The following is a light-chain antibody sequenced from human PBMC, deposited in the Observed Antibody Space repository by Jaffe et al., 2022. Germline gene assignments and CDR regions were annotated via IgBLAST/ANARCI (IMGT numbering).Light chain of an antibody. CDR3: QQYNNWPPWT. Sequence: EIVMTQSPATLSVSPGERATLSCRASQSVSSNLAWYQQKPGQAPRLLIYGASTRATGIPARFSGSGSGTEFTLTISSLQSEDFAVYYCQQYNNWPPWTFGPGTKVDIK. CDR2: GAS. J-gene: IGKJ3*01. V-gene: IGKV3-15*01. CDR1: QSVSSN.